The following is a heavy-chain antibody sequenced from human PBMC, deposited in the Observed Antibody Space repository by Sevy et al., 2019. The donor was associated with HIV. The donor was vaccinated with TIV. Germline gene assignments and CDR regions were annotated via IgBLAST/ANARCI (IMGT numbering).Heavy chain of an antibody. CDR3: AKDAWGSVTTD. D-gene: IGHD4-4*01. CDR2: ISGSGYRT. Sequence: GGSLRLSCAASGFTFSIYAMNWVRQAPGKGLEWVSGISGSGYRTYYTDYVKGRFTISRDNSKNTLFLQMNSLRAEDTAVYYCAKDAWGSVTTDWGQGTLVTVSS. CDR1: GFTFSIYA. V-gene: IGHV3-23*01. J-gene: IGHJ4*02.